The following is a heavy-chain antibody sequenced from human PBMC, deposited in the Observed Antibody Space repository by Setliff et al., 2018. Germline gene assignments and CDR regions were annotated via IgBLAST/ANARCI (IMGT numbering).Heavy chain of an antibody. CDR2: IYHSGST. J-gene: IGHJ4*02. CDR1: GYSISSGYY. Sequence: SETLSLTCAVSGYSISSGYYWGWIRQPPGKGLEWIGSIYHSGSTYYNPSLKSRVTISVDTSKNQFSLKLSSVTAADTAVYYCARVPGGRVDYWGQGTLVTV. D-gene: IGHD1-26*01. CDR3: ARVPGGRVDY. V-gene: IGHV4-38-2*01.